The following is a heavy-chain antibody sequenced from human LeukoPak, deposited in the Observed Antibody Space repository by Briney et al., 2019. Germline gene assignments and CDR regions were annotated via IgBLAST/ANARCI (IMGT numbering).Heavy chain of an antibody. CDR1: GDSITTTSDY. D-gene: IGHD4-17*01. V-gene: IGHV4-39*07. CDR3: AREGYGDYGGFDY. J-gene: IGHJ4*02. Sequence: SETLSLTCTVSGDSITTTSDYWGWIRQPPGKGLEWIATIYYSGTTYYNPSLRSRVTISIDTSNNQFSLKVSSVTAADTALYYCAREGYGDYGGFDYWGQGTLVTVSS. CDR2: IYYSGTT.